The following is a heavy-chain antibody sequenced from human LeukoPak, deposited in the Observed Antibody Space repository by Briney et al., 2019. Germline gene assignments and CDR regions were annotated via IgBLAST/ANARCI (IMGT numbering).Heavy chain of an antibody. CDR1: GGSISSGTYY. CDR3: ARDRPTLSDAFDI. V-gene: IGHV4-61*02. Sequence: SQTLSLTCTVSGGSISSGTYYWSWIRQPAGKGLEWIGRIYTSGSTNYNPSLKRRVTISVDTSKNQFSLKLSSVTAADTAVYYCARDRPTLSDAFDIWGQGTMVTVSS. CDR2: IYTSGST. D-gene: IGHD6-6*01. J-gene: IGHJ3*02.